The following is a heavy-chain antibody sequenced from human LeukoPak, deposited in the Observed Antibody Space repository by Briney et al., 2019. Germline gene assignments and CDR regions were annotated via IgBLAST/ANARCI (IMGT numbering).Heavy chain of an antibody. D-gene: IGHD2-2*01. Sequence: SVKVSCKASGGTFSSHAISWVRQAPGQGLEWMGGIIPIFGTANYAQKFQGRVTMTRDTSTSTVYMELSSLRSEDTAVYYCARVGGYCSSTSCPRGHDYWGQGTLVTVSS. CDR2: IIPIFGTA. J-gene: IGHJ4*02. CDR3: ARVGGYCSSTSCPRGHDY. CDR1: GGTFSSHA. V-gene: IGHV1-69*05.